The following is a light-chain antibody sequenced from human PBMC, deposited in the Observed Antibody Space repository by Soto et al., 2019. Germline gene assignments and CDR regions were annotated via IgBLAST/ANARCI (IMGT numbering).Light chain of an antibody. V-gene: IGKV3-15*01. J-gene: IGKJ3*01. CDR1: QNVGRN. CDR3: QQYSDSPIT. CDR2: GAS. Sequence: EIVMTQSPATLSVSPGERATLSCRANQNVGRNLAWYQQRPGQAPRLLIHGASARPSGVPARFSGSGSGTDFTLTIISLQSEDFAVYYCQQYSDSPITFGPGTTVDLK.